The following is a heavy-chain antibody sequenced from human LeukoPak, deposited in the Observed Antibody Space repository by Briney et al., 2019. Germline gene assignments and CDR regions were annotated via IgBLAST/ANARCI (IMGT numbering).Heavy chain of an antibody. J-gene: IGHJ4*02. V-gene: IGHV4-59*01. CDR3: ARFPVVPAAIDY. D-gene: IGHD2-2*01. CDR1: GGSISSYY. Sequence: SETLSLTCTVSGGSISSYYWSWIRQPPGKGLEWIGCIYYSGSTNYNPSLKSRVTISVDTSKNQFSLKLSSVTAADTAVYYCARFPVVPAAIDYWGQGTLVTVSS. CDR2: IYYSGST.